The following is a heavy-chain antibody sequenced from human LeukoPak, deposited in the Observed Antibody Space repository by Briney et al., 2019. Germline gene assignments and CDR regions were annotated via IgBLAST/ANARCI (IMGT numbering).Heavy chain of an antibody. D-gene: IGHD1-26*01. Sequence: ASVKVSCKASGYTFTGYYMHWVRQAPGQGLEWMGWINPNSGGTNYAQKFQGRVTMTRDTSISTAYMELSRPRSDDTAVYYCARLGIVGATTAFDIWGQGTMVTVSS. V-gene: IGHV1-2*02. CDR3: ARLGIVGATTAFDI. CDR1: GYTFTGYY. J-gene: IGHJ3*02. CDR2: INPNSGGT.